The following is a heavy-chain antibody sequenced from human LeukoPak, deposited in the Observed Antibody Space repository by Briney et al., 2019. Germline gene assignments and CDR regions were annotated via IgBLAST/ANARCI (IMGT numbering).Heavy chain of an antibody. CDR1: GFTFSSYD. D-gene: IGHD1-26*01. CDR2: IGTAGDT. V-gene: IGHV3-13*01. CDR3: AKDRVVGATLGYYYYMDV. J-gene: IGHJ6*03. Sequence: PGGSLRLSCAASGFTFSSYDMHWVRQATGKGLEWVSAIGTAGDTYYPGSVKGRFTISRDNSKNPVYLQMNSLRAEDTAVYYCAKDRVVGATLGYYYYMDVWGKGTTVTVSS.